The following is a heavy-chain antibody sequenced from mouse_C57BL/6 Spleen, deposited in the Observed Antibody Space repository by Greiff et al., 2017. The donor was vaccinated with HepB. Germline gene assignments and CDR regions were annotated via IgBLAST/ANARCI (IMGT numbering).Heavy chain of an antibody. CDR1: GYTFTSYW. J-gene: IGHJ1*03. CDR2: IYPSDSET. Sequence: QVQLQQPGAELVRPGSSVKLSCKASGYTFTSYWMDWVKQRPGQGLEWIGNIYPSDSETHYNQKFKDKATLTVDKSSSTAYMQRSSLTSEDSAVYYCARDYGSSYWYFDVWGTGTTVTVSS. D-gene: IGHD1-1*01. CDR3: ARDYGSSYWYFDV. V-gene: IGHV1-61*01.